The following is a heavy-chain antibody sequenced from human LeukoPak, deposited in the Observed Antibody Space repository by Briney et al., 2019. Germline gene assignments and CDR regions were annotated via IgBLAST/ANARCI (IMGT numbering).Heavy chain of an antibody. CDR3: AKGSAAGRPYYFDC. CDR1: GFTFNNYV. Sequence: PGGSLRLSCVASGFTFNNYVMSWVRQAPGKGLVWVSAIDGSSATTYYADSVKGRFIISRDNSKKTLFLHMHSLRPEDTASYYCAKGSAAGRPYYFDCWGPGTLVAVSS. D-gene: IGHD6-6*01. V-gene: IGHV3-23*01. J-gene: IGHJ4*02. CDR2: IDGSSATT.